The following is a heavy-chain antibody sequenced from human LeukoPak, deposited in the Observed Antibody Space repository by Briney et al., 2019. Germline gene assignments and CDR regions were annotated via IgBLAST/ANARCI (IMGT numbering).Heavy chain of an antibody. CDR3: AKDLHVVAATFFDY. V-gene: IGHV3-30*02. Sequence: GGSLRLSCAASGFTFSSYGMHWVRQAPGKGLEWVAFIRYDGSNKYYADSVKGRFTISRDNSKNTLYLQMNSLGAEDTAVYYCAKDLHVVAATFFDYWGQGTLVTVSS. CDR2: IRYDGSNK. J-gene: IGHJ4*02. CDR1: GFTFSSYG. D-gene: IGHD2-15*01.